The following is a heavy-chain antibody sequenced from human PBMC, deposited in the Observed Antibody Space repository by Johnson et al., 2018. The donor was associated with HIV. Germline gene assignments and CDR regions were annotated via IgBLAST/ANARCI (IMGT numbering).Heavy chain of an antibody. D-gene: IGHD6-13*01. Sequence: QVQLVESGGGVVQPGRSLRLSCAASGFTFSSYAMHWVRQTPGKGLEWVAVISYDGNNKYYADSVKGRFIISRDNSKNTVYLQMNSLRAEDTAVYYCAIDALQQRVPRGAFNLWGQGTMVTVSS. CDR2: ISYDGNNK. V-gene: IGHV3-30*04. CDR1: GFTFSSYA. CDR3: AIDALQQRVPRGAFNL. J-gene: IGHJ3*01.